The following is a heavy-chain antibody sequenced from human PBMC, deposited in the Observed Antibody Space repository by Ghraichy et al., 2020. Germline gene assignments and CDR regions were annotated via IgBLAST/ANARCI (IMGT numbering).Heavy chain of an antibody. J-gene: IGHJ5*02. V-gene: IGHV1-2*06. Sequence: ASVKASCKASGYTFTGYYMHWVRQAPGQGLEWMGRINPNSGGTNYAQKFQGRVTMTRDTSISTAYMELSRLRSDDTAVYYCARDSDIVVVGWFDPWGQGTLVTVSS. CDR1: GYTFTGYY. CDR3: ARDSDIVVVGWFDP. CDR2: INPNSGGT. D-gene: IGHD2-2*01.